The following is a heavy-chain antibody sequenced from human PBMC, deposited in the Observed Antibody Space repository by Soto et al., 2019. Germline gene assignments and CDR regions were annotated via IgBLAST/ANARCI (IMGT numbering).Heavy chain of an antibody. CDR1: GGSISSGGYY. CDR3: ARVSGLYWLRFFDY. D-gene: IGHD5-12*01. Sequence: LSLTCTVSGGSISSGGYYWSWIRQHPGKGLEWIGYIYYSGSTYYNPSLKSRVTISVDTSKNQFSLKLSSVTAADTAVYYCARVSGLYWLRFFDYWGQGTLVTVSS. CDR2: IYYSGST. V-gene: IGHV4-31*03. J-gene: IGHJ4*02.